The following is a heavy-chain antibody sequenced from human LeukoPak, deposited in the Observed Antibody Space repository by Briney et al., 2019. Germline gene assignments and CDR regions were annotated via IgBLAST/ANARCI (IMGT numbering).Heavy chain of an antibody. J-gene: IGHJ5*02. CDR2: ISGSGGST. D-gene: IGHD2-15*01. Sequence: GXSLRLSCAXSGFTFSSYAMSWVRQAPGKGLEWVSAISGSGGSTYYADSVKGRFTISRDNSKNTLYLQMNSLRAEDTAVYYCAKLTHIRWFDPWGQGTLVTVSS. CDR3: AKLTHIRWFDP. V-gene: IGHV3-23*01. CDR1: GFTFSSYA.